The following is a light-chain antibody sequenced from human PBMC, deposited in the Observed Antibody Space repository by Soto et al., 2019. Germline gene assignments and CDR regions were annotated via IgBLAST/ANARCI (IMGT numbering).Light chain of an antibody. CDR3: QTWGTGIQV. CDR1: SGHSSYA. J-gene: IGLJ2*01. V-gene: IGLV4-69*01. Sequence: QLVLTQSPSASASLGVSVKLTCTLSSGHSSYAIAWHQQRPEKGPRYLMKLNSDGSHSKGDGIPDRFSGSSSGAERYLTISSLQSEDEADYYCQTWGTGIQVFGGGTKVTVL. CDR2: LNSDGSH.